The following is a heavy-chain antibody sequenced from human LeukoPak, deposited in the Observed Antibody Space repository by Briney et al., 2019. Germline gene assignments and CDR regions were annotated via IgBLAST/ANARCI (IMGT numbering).Heavy chain of an antibody. D-gene: IGHD1-26*01. CDR1: GFPFDVQT. J-gene: IGHJ4*02. Sequence: GGSLRLSCAASGFPFDVQTMSWVRQAPGKGLDWVASMREDGTEIHYVDSVKGRFTISRDNPTNSLYLQMNSLRAEDTAVYYCARGGATRGRFENWGQGTXV. V-gene: IGHV3-7*01. CDR3: ARGGATRGRFEN. CDR2: MREDGTEI.